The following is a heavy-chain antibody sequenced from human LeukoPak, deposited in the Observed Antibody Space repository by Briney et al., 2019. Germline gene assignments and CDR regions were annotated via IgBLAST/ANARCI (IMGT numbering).Heavy chain of an antibody. CDR3: ARGRHYYGSGSYSLYYFDY. V-gene: IGHV4-59*01. J-gene: IGHJ4*02. CDR1: GGSISSYY. CDR2: IYYSGST. Sequence: SETLSLTCTVSGGSISSYYWSWIRQPPGRGLEWIGYIYYSGSTNYNPSLKSRVTISVDTSKNQFSLKLSSVTAADTAVYYCARGRHYYGSGSYSLYYFDYWGQGTLVTVSS. D-gene: IGHD3-10*01.